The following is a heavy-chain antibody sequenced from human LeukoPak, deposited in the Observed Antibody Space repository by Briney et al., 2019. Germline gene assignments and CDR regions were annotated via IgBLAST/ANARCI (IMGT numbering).Heavy chain of an antibody. CDR3: ARDHTYYDILTGYSPRYMDV. Sequence: SETLSLTCTVSGGSISSSSYYWGWIRQPPGKGLEWIGSIYYSGSTYYNPSLKSRVTISVDTSKNQFSLKLSSVTAADTAVYYCARDHTYYDILTGYSPRYMDVWGKGTTVTVSS. D-gene: IGHD3-9*01. J-gene: IGHJ6*03. CDR2: IYYSGST. V-gene: IGHV4-39*07. CDR1: GGSISSSSYY.